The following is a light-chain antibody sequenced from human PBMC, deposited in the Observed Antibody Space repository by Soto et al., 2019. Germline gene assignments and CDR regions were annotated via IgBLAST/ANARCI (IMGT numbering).Light chain of an antibody. CDR2: GAS. CDR1: QSVSNNY. CDR3: QQYGSSGT. J-gene: IGKJ1*01. V-gene: IGKV3-20*01. Sequence: EIGLTQSPCTLSLSPGERATLSCRASQSVSNNYLAWYQQKPGQAPRLLIYGASNRATGIPDRFSGSGSGTDFTLTISRLEPDDFAVYYCQQYGSSGTFGQGTKVDIK.